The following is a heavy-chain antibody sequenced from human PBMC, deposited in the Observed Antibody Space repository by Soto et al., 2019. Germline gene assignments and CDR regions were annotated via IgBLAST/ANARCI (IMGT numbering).Heavy chain of an antibody. Sequence: DVHLVESGGGLVQSGGSLRLSCAASGFTFSNHWMTWVRQAPGKGLEWVASVKQDGSEIYYGDSVKGRFTISRDNAKNSLFLQLNSLRAEDTAMYYCARDPGISSGWYYFDYWGQGTLVTVSS. CDR3: ARDPGISSGWYYFDY. CDR1: GFTFSNHW. D-gene: IGHD6-19*01. CDR2: VKQDGSEI. J-gene: IGHJ4*02. V-gene: IGHV3-7*05.